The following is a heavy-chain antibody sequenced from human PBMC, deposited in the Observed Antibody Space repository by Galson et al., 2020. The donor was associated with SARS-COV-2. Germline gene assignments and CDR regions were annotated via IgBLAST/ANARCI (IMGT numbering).Heavy chain of an antibody. D-gene: IGHD1-26*01. Sequence: SQTLSLTCIVSGDSISSSSYYWAWIRQPPGKGLEWIGSIYYSWSTYYNPSLKSRVTISVDASKNQFSLKLNSVTAADTAVYHCARQGNSGRAFDIWGQGTMVTVSS. CDR3: ARQGNSGRAFDI. V-gene: IGHV4-39*01. J-gene: IGHJ3*02. CDR1: GDSISSSSYY. CDR2: IYYSWST.